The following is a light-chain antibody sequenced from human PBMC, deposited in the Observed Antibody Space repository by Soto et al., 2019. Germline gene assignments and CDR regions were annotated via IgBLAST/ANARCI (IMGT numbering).Light chain of an antibody. CDR2: LNSDGSH. Sequence: QLVLTQPPSASASLGASVKLTCTLSSGHNSYAIAWHQQQPEKGPRYLMKLNSDGSHSKGDGIPDRFSGSSSGAERYLTISRRQSEDEADYYCQSWSTDIRVFGGGTKLTVL. CDR1: SGHNSYA. J-gene: IGLJ3*02. CDR3: QSWSTDIRV. V-gene: IGLV4-69*01.